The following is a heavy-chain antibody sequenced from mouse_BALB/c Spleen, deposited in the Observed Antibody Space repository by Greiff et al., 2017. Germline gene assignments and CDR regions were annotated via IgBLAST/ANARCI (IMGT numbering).Heavy chain of an antibody. CDR1: GYTFTSYN. D-gene: IGHD6-1*01. J-gene: IGHJ4*01. Sequence: QVQLQQPGAELVKPGASVKMSCKASGYTFTSYNMHWVKQTPGQGLEWIGAIYPGNGDTSYNQKFKGKATLTADKSSSTAYMQLSSLTSEDSAVYYCARGRYDAMDYWGQGTSVTVSS. V-gene: IGHV1-12*01. CDR2: IYPGNGDT. CDR3: ARGRYDAMDY.